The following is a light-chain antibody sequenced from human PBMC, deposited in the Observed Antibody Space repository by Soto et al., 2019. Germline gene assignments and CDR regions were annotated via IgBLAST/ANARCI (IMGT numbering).Light chain of an antibody. V-gene: IGLV1-44*01. CDR2: SKN. CDR3: AAWDDSLNGYV. J-gene: IGLJ1*01. CDR1: SSNIGSHT. Sequence: QSVLTQPPSASGTPGQRITISCSGSSSNIGSHTVNWHQQVPGTAPKLLIHSKNQRPSGVPDRFSGSKSGTSASLAISGLQSEDEADYYCAAWDDSLNGYVFGTGTKLTVL.